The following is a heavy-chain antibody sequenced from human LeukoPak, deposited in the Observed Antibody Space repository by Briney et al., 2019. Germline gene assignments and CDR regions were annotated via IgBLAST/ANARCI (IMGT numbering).Heavy chain of an antibody. J-gene: IGHJ4*02. CDR2: IFSNDEK. CDR3: ARMPYYDFWSGYGYYFDY. Sequence: SGPVLVKPTETLTLTCTVSGFSLSNARMGVSWIRQPPGKALEWLAHIFSNDEKSYTTSLKSRLTISKDTFKSQVVLTTTNVDPVDTATYYCARMPYYDFWSGYGYYFDYWGQGTLVTVSS. V-gene: IGHV2-26*01. CDR1: GFSLSNARMG. D-gene: IGHD3-3*01.